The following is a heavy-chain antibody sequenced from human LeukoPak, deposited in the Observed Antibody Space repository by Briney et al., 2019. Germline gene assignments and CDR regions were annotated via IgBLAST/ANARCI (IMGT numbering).Heavy chain of an antibody. D-gene: IGHD1-20*01. CDR2: ISYDGSNK. J-gene: IGHJ3*02. V-gene: IGHV3-30*04. Sequence: PGGSLRLSCAASGFTFSSYAMHWVRQAPGKGLEWVAVISYDGSNKYYADSVKGRFTISRDSSKNTLYLQMNSLRPEDTAVYYCARAGGHYNWNFGDAIDIWGQGTRVTVSS. CDR3: ARAGGHYNWNFGDAIDI. CDR1: GFTFSSYA.